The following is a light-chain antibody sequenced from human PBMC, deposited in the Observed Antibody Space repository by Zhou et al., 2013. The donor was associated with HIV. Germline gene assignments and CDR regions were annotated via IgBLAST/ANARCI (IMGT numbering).Light chain of an antibody. CDR1: QSVVSAY. Sequence: EIVLTQSPGTLSLSPGERATLSCRASQSVVSAYLAWYQHKPGQAPRLIIYDASIRATGIPDRFSGSGSGTDFTLTISRLEPEDFAVYYCQQYDTSTWTFGQGTKVEIK. CDR2: DAS. J-gene: IGKJ1*01. CDR3: QQYDTSTWT. V-gene: IGKV3-20*01.